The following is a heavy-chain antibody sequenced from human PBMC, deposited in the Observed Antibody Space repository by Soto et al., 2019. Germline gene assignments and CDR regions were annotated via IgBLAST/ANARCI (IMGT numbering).Heavy chain of an antibody. CDR3: ASFTIFGVAPKDGMDV. V-gene: IGHV4-39*01. D-gene: IGHD3-3*01. CDR1: GGSISSSSYY. J-gene: IGHJ6*02. CDR2: IYYSGST. Sequence: TLSLTCTVSGGSISSSSYYWGWIRQPPGKGLEWIGSIYYSGSTYYNPSLKSRVTISVDTSKNQFSLKLSSVTAADTAVYYCASFTIFGVAPKDGMDVWGQGTTVTVSS.